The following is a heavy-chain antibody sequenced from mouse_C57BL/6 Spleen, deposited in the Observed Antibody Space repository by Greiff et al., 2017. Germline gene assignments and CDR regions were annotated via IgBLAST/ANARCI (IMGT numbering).Heavy chain of an antibody. J-gene: IGHJ3*01. D-gene: IGHD1-1*01. CDR1: GFNIKDYY. CDR2: IDPEDGET. Sequence: EVMLVESGAELVKPGASVKLSCTASGFNIKDYYMHWVKQRTEQGLEWIGRIDPEDGETKYAPKFQGKATITADTSSNTAYLQLSSLTSEDTAVYYSAPATVVDSFAYWGQGTLVTVSA. CDR3: APATVVDSFAY. V-gene: IGHV14-2*01.